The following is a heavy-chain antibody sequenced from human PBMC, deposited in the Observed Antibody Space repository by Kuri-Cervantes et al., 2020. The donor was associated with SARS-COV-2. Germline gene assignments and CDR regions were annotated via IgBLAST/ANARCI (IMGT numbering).Heavy chain of an antibody. CDR1: GFTFDDYA. V-gene: IGHV3-9*01. Sequence: SLKISCAASGFTFDDYAMHWVRQAPGKGLEWVSGISWNSGSIGYADSVKGRFTISRDNAKKSLYLQMNSLRAEDTALYYCATSSPQQTDACTFTSCYKDAFDIWGQGTMVTVSS. J-gene: IGHJ3*02. CDR3: ATSSPQQTDACTFTSCYKDAFDI. D-gene: IGHD2-2*02. CDR2: ISWNSGSI.